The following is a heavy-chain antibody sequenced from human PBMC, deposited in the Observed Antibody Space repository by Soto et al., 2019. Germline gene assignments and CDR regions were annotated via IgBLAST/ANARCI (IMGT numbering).Heavy chain of an antibody. V-gene: IGHV2-5*02. CDR3: AHSPGGILVAGRPFHI. CDR2: IYWDDDK. D-gene: IGHD6-19*01. J-gene: IGHJ3*02. CDR1: GFSLSTSGVG. Sequence: GPTLVNPTQTLALTCTFSGFSLSTSGVGVGWIRQPPGKALEWLAVIYWDDDKRYSPSLKSRLAITKDTSKNQVVLTMTNMDPVDTATYFCAHSPGGILVAGRPFHIWGQGTMVTVSS.